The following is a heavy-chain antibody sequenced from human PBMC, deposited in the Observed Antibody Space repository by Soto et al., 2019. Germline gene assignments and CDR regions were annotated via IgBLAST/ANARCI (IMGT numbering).Heavy chain of an antibody. CDR2: LVVGSGNT. J-gene: IGHJ5*01. V-gene: IGHV1-58*02. D-gene: IGHD1-26*01. Sequence: QMPLVQSGPEVKKPGTSVKVSGKASGFTFTSSAMHWVRQDRGQRLAWLGWLVVGSGNTNYAQKFQERVTITRDMSTSTAYMELSSLRSEDTAVYYCAAVASGSYYLWFASWGQGTLGTVAS. CDR3: AAVASGSYYLWFAS. CDR1: GFTFTSSA.